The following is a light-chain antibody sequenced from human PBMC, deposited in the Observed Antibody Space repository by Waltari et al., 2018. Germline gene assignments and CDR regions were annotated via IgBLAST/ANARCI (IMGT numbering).Light chain of an antibody. CDR1: RSNIGAGFA. V-gene: IGLV1-40*01. CDR3: QSYDSSLSGFVV. CDR2: GNN. J-gene: IGLJ2*01. Sequence: QSVLTQPPSVSGAPGQRVTISCTGNRSNIGAGFAVPWYQQIPGAVPKLLIFGNNNRPSGVPDRFSGSKSGTSASLAITGLQAEDEAHYYCQSYDSSLSGFVVYGGGTKMIVL.